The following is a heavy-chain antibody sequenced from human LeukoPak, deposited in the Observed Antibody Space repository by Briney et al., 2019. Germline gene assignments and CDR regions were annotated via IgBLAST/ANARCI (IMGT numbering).Heavy chain of an antibody. CDR1: GYTFTGYY. J-gene: IGHJ4*02. V-gene: IGHV1-2*02. CDR3: ARDHWEGIAVAGLGY. Sequence: ASVTVSCKASGYTFTGYYMHWVRQAPGQGLEWMGWINPNSGGTNYAQKFQGRVTMTRDTSISTAYMELSRLRSDDTAVYYCARDHWEGIAVAGLGYWGQGTLVTVSS. D-gene: IGHD6-19*01. CDR2: INPNSGGT.